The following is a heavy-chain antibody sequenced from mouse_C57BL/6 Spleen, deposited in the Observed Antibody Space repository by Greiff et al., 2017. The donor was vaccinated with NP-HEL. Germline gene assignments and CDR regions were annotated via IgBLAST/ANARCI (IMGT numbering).Heavy chain of an antibody. Sequence: QVQLQQPGAELVRPGSSVKLSCKASGYTFTSYWMHWVKQRPIQGLEWIGNIDPSDSETHYNQKFKDKATLTVDKSSSTAYMQLSSLTSEDSAGYYCARSGYGNYPRAMDYWGQGTSVTVSS. CDR2: IDPSDSET. D-gene: IGHD2-10*02. CDR3: ARSGYGNYPRAMDY. CDR1: GYTFTSYW. V-gene: IGHV1-52*01. J-gene: IGHJ4*01.